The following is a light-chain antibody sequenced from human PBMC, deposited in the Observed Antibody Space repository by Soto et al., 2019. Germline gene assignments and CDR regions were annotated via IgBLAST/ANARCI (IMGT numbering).Light chain of an antibody. CDR2: DVN. CDR1: SSDVGGYNH. Sequence: QSALTQPASVSGSPGQSITISCTGTSSDVGGYNHVPWYQQHPGEAPKLMIYDVNYRPSGVSNRFSGSKSGNTASLTISGLQADDEADYYCSSFSSSSTFAFGGGTKLTVL. CDR3: SSFSSSSTFA. J-gene: IGLJ2*01. V-gene: IGLV2-14*01.